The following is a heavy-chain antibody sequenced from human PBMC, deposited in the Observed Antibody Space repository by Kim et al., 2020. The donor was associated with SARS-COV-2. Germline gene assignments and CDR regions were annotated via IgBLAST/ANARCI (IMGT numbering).Heavy chain of an antibody. D-gene: IGHD5-12*01. CDR1: GGSISSSSYY. CDR2: IYYSGST. J-gene: IGHJ6*02. V-gene: IGHV4-39*01. Sequence: SETLSLTCTVSGGSISSSSYYWGWIRQPPGKGLEWIGSIYYSGSTYYNPSLKSRVTISVDTSKNQFSLKLSSVTAADTAVYYCASTLMVATPYYYYYGMDVWGQGTTVTVSS. CDR3: ASTLMVATPYYYYYGMDV.